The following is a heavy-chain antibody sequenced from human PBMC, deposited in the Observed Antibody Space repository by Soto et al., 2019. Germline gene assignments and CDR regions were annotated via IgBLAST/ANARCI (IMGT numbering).Heavy chain of an antibody. J-gene: IGHJ4*02. CDR3: ARLPGITTFRRDY. V-gene: IGHV4-38-2*01. CDR2: IYHSGTT. Sequence: SETLSLTCAVSGESISSGYYWAWIRQPPGKWLEWIGSIYHSGTTYYNPSLKSRVTISVDTSKNQFSLKLSSVTAADSAVYFCARLPGITTFRRDYWGQGTLVTVSS. CDR1: GESISSGYY. D-gene: IGHD1-1*01.